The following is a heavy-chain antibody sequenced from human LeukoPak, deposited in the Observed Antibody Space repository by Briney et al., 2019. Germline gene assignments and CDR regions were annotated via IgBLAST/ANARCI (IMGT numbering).Heavy chain of an antibody. D-gene: IGHD4-17*01. J-gene: IGHJ4*02. CDR1: GFTFSSYA. CDR3: ASGLTTVNY. V-gene: IGHV3-30-3*01. CDR2: ISYDGSNK. Sequence: PGRSLRLSCAASGFTFSSYAMHWVRQAPGKGLEWVAVISYDGSNKYYADSVKGRFTISRDNSKNTLYLQTNSLRAEDTAVYYCASGLTTVNYWGQGTLVTVSS.